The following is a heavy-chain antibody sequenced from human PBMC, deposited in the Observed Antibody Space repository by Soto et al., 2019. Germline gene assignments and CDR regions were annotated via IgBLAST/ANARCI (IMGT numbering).Heavy chain of an antibody. D-gene: IGHD2-15*01. Sequence: TSETLSLTCAVSGGSISSGGYSWSWIRQPPGKGLEWIGYIYHSGSTYYNPSLKSRVTISVDRSKNQFSLKLSSVTAADTAVYYCARDGPGHSPGMDVWGQGTTVTVSS. CDR1: GGSISSGGYS. V-gene: IGHV4-30-2*01. CDR2: IYHSGST. J-gene: IGHJ6*02. CDR3: ARDGPGHSPGMDV.